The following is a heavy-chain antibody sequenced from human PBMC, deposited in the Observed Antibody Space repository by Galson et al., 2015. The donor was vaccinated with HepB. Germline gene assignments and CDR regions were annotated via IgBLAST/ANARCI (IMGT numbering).Heavy chain of an antibody. CDR2: INAGNGNT. J-gene: IGHJ3*02. Sequence: SVKVSCKVSGYTFTSYAMHWVRQAPGQRLEWMGWINAGNGNTKYSQKFQGRVTITRDTSASTAYMELSSLRSEDTAVYYCASSFFGGQDGLDAFDIWGQGTMVTVSS. CDR3: ASSFFGGQDGLDAFDI. CDR1: GYTFTSYA. V-gene: IGHV1-3*01. D-gene: IGHD4-23*01.